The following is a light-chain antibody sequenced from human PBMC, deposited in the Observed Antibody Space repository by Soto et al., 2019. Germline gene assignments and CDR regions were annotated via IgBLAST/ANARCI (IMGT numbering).Light chain of an antibody. Sequence: QSALTQPASVSGSPGQSITISCTGTSSDVGGYNYVSWYQQHPGKAPKLIIYNVSNRPSGGANSFSGSKSGNTASLTISGLQAEDEGHYDCSSFTSSNTVLFGGGTKLTVL. CDR1: SSDVGGYNY. CDR3: SSFTSSNTVL. J-gene: IGLJ2*01. V-gene: IGLV2-14*03. CDR2: NVS.